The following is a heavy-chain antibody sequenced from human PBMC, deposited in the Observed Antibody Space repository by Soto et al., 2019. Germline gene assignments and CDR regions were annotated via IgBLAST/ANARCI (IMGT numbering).Heavy chain of an antibody. CDR3: ARVVVGSRLSLDY. D-gene: IGHD1-26*01. CDR2: ISPIFGTP. J-gene: IGHJ4*02. Sequence: QVQLVQSGAEVKKPGSSVTVSCKASGGTFSSYTISWVRQAPGQGLEWMAGISPIFGTPIYAQKFQERVTITADDATMTAYMEMNRLTSEDTAVYYCARVVVGSRLSLDYWGQGTLVTISS. V-gene: IGHV1-69*01. CDR1: GGTFSSYT.